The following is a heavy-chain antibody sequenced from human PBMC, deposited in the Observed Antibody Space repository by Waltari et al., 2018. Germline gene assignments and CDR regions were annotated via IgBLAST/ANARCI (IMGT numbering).Heavy chain of an antibody. Sequence: QLQLQESGPGLVKPSETLSLTCPVSDDSISDSSYYWGCIRQPPGKGLEWIATIYYSWRTYYNPSLNRRVTISIDTSKNQVSLKLSSVTAADTAVDYCAREGWLVLDYWGQGTLVTVSS. V-gene: IGHV4-39*07. J-gene: IGHJ4*02. CDR3: AREGWLVLDY. CDR1: DDSISDSSYY. CDR2: IYYSWRT. D-gene: IGHD6-6*01.